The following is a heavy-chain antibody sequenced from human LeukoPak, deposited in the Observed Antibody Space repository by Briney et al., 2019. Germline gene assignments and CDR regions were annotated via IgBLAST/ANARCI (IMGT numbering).Heavy chain of an antibody. V-gene: IGHV3-21*01. Sequence: GGSLRLCCAASGFTLSDYHMNWVRQAPGKGLEWLSSITTISHYIYYAGAVRGRFTISRDNAKNSLYLQMNSLRGEDTAVYYCARSGGPGTYHQLRYNWFDPWGQGTLVTVSS. D-gene: IGHD3-10*01. CDR1: GFTLSDYH. J-gene: IGHJ5*02. CDR2: ITTISHYI. CDR3: ARSGGPGTYHQLRYNWFDP.